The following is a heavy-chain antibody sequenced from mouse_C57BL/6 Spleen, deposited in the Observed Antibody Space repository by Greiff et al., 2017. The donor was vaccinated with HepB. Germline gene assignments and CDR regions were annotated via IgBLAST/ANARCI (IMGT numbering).Heavy chain of an antibody. CDR1: GYAFSSYW. CDR2: IYPGDGET. Sequence: QVQLQQSGAGLVKPGASGKISCKASGYAFSSYWMNWVQQRPGKGLGWIGQIYPGDGETNYNGKFKGQATLTADKSSSTAYMQLSSLTSEDSAVYFCARGNSYFDYWGQGTTLTVSS. CDR3: ARGNSYFDY. V-gene: IGHV1-80*01. D-gene: IGHD2-1*01. J-gene: IGHJ2*01.